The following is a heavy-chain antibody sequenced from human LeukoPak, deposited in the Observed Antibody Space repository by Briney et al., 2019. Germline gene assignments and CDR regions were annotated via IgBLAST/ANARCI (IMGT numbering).Heavy chain of an antibody. Sequence: GGSLRLSCAASGFIFSSYWMTWVRQAPGKGLEWVANIKQYGSERYYVDSVKGRFTISRDNAKNSLYLQMNSLRAEDTAVYYYARVRGDYYMDVWGKGTTVAVSS. V-gene: IGHV3-7*01. J-gene: IGHJ6*03. CDR2: IKQYGSER. D-gene: IGHD3-10*01. CDR1: GFIFSSYW. CDR3: ARVRGDYYMDV.